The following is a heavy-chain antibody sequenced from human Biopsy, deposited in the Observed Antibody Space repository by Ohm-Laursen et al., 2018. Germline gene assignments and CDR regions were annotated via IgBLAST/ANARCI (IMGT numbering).Heavy chain of an antibody. CDR2: ISVNTGNT. J-gene: IGHJ4*02. D-gene: IGHD3-3*01. Sequence: SVKVSCKASGYTFTNYAINWVRQAPGQGLEWLGGISVNTGNTNYTQKLQGRVTMTTDTSTNTAYMELRSLRSDDTALYYCAREGTSVTFFGKISDYYFDFWGPGTVVTVSS. V-gene: IGHV1-18*01. CDR3: AREGTSVTFFGKISDYYFDF. CDR1: GYTFTNYA.